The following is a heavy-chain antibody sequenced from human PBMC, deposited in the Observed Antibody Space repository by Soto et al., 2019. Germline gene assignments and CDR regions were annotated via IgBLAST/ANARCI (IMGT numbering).Heavy chain of an antibody. J-gene: IGHJ5*02. CDR2: ISPRNGNT. CDR3: ARPPTPTHGDSNKNNYLDP. V-gene: IGHV1-18*04. CDR1: GYTFDSYG. D-gene: IGHD3-10*01. Sequence: QVQLVQSGPEVKKPGTSVKVSCKASGYTFDSYGFSWVRQAPGQRLEWMGWISPRNGNTHYVEKFQGRVTMTTDTSTSTAFMELRTLRSDDTAVYYCARPPTPTHGDSNKNNYLDPWGQGTLVTVSS.